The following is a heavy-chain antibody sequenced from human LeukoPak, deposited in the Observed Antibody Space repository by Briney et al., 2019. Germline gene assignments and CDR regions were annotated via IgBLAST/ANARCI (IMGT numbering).Heavy chain of an antibody. D-gene: IGHD3-10*01. CDR2: ISSSSSTI. CDR1: GFTFSSYS. V-gene: IGHV3-48*01. Sequence: GGSLRLSCAASGFTFSSYSMNWVRQAPGKGLEWVSYISSSSSTIYYADSVKGRFTISRDNSKNTLYLQMNSLRAEDTAVYYCAKDLGAARGVWGQGTLVTVSS. CDR3: AKDLGAARGV. J-gene: IGHJ4*02.